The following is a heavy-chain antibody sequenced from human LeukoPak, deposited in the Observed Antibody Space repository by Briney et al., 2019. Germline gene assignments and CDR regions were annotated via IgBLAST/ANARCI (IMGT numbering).Heavy chain of an antibody. CDR3: ASEVTLQKNWFDP. Sequence: ASVKISCKASGYTFTGYHMHWVRHAPGQGLEWMGLINPNSGGTNYAQKFQGRVTMTRDTSISTAYMELSRLRSDDTAVYYCASEVTLQKNWFDPWGQGTLVTVSS. CDR2: INPNSGGT. J-gene: IGHJ5*02. CDR1: GYTFTGYH. V-gene: IGHV1-2*02. D-gene: IGHD2-21*02.